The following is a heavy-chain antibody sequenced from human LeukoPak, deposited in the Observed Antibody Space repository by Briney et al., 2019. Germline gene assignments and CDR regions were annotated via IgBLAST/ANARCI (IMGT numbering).Heavy chain of an antibody. CDR3: AKNYYDSSGLFDY. CDR2: ISSSSSYI. V-gene: IGHV3-21*01. Sequence: PGGSLRLSCAASGFTFSSYSMNWVRQAPGKGLEWVSSISSSSSYIYYADSVKGRFTISRDNAKNSLYLQMNSLRAEDTAVYYCAKNYYDSSGLFDYWGQGTLVTVFS. J-gene: IGHJ4*02. CDR1: GFTFSSYS. D-gene: IGHD3-22*01.